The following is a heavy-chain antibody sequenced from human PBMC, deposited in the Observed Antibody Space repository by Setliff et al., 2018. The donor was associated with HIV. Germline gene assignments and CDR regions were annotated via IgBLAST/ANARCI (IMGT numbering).Heavy chain of an antibody. CDR1: GGSISSGGYY. CDR2: IYYSGST. CDR3: ARAKSLVRGVNYFDY. Sequence: TLSLTCTVSGGSISSGGYYWSWIRQHPGKGLEWIGFIYYSGSTYHNPSLKSRVTISVGTSKNQFSLKLNSVTAADTAVYYCARAKSLVRGVNYFDYWGQGTLVTVSS. D-gene: IGHD3-10*01. V-gene: IGHV4-31*03. J-gene: IGHJ4*02.